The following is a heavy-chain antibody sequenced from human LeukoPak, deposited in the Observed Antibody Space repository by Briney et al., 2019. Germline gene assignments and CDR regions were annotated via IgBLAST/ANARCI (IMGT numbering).Heavy chain of an antibody. CDR3: AKGSSYCSGGSCYFHWGVFDY. Sequence: GGSLRLSCAASGFTFSSYAMSWVRQAPGKGLEWVSAISGSGGCTYYADSVKGRFTISRDNSKNTLYLQMNSLRAEDTAVYYCAKGSSYCSGGSCYFHWGVFDYWGQGTLVTVSS. V-gene: IGHV3-23*01. CDR1: GFTFSSYA. D-gene: IGHD2-15*01. CDR2: ISGSGGCT. J-gene: IGHJ4*02.